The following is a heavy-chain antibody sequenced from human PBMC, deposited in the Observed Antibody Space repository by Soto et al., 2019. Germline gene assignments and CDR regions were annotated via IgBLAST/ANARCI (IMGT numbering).Heavy chain of an antibody. J-gene: IGHJ6*02. Sequence: QVQLVQSGAEVKKPGSSVKVSCKASGGTFSSYAISWVRQAPGQGLEWMGGIIPIFGTANYAQKFQGRVTITADESTSTAYMELSSLRSEDTAVYYCATPVGPPPDYYYYYGMDVWGQWTTVTVSS. CDR3: ATPVGPPPDYYYYYGMDV. CDR1: GGTFSSYA. D-gene: IGHD3-10*01. CDR2: IIPIFGTA. V-gene: IGHV1-69*12.